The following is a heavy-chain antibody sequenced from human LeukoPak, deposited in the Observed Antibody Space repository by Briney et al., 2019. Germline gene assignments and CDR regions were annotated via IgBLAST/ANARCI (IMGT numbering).Heavy chain of an antibody. CDR2: IIPSFGTA. Sequence: SVKVSCKASGGTFSSYAISWVRQAPGQGLEWMGGIIPSFGTANYAQKFQGRVTITTDESKSTAYMELSSLRSEDTAVYYCARARQHYGSGSFYYYYMDVWGKGTTVTVSS. CDR1: GGTFSSYA. CDR3: ARARQHYGSGSFYYYYMDV. D-gene: IGHD3-10*01. V-gene: IGHV1-69*05. J-gene: IGHJ6*03.